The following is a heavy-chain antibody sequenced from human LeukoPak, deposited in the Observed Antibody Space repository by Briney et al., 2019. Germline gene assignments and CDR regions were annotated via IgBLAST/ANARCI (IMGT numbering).Heavy chain of an antibody. V-gene: IGHV1-2*02. J-gene: IGHJ4*02. CDR1: GYTFTGYY. CDR2: INPDSGGT. D-gene: IGHD3-22*01. Sequence: ASVKVSCKASGYTFTGYYMHWVRQAPGQGLEWMGWINPDSGGTNYAQKFQGRVTMTRDTSISTAYMELSSLRSEDTAVYYCAREDYYDSGSNDYWGQGTLVTVSS. CDR3: AREDYYDSGSNDY.